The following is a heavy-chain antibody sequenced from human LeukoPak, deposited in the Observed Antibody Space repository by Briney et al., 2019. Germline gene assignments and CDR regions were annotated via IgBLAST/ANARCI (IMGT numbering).Heavy chain of an antibody. CDR1: GFTFGTHA. D-gene: IGHD3-3*01. V-gene: IGHV3-23*01. J-gene: IGHJ2*01. Sequence: PGGSLRLSCEASGFTFGTHAMNWIRQTPGKGLEWLSVISGDVQTTTYASSVKGRFTISSDNSKNTLYLEMNSLRVDDTAIYYCAKDGYYSSANHFARLHFDLWGRGTRVTVSS. CDR2: ISGDVQTT. CDR3: AKDGYYSSANHFARLHFDL.